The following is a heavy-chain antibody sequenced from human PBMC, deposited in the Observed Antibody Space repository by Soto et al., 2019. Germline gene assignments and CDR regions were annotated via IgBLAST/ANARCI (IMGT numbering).Heavy chain of an antibody. V-gene: IGHV4-59*01. J-gene: IGHJ3*02. CDR3: ARLNYYGSGSSLDAFDI. Sequence: SETLSLTCTVSGGSISSYYWSWIRQPPGKGLEWIGYIYYSGSTNYNPSLKSRVTISVDTSKNQFSLKLSSVTAADTAVYYCARLNYYGSGSSLDAFDIWGQGTMVTVS. D-gene: IGHD3-10*01. CDR2: IYYSGST. CDR1: GGSISSYY.